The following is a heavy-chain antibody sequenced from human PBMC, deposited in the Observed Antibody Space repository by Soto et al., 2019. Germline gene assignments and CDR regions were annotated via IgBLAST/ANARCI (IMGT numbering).Heavy chain of an antibody. CDR1: GFTFDDYA. CDR2: ISWNSGSI. J-gene: IGHJ4*02. V-gene: IGHV3-9*01. CDR3: AKAAIVVVVAAPFDY. Sequence: GGSLRLSCAASGFTFDDYAMHWVRQAPGKGLEWVSGISWNSGSIGYADSVKGRFTISRDNAKNSLYLQMNSLRAEDTALYYCAKAAIVVVVAAPFDYWGQGTLVTVSS. D-gene: IGHD2-15*01.